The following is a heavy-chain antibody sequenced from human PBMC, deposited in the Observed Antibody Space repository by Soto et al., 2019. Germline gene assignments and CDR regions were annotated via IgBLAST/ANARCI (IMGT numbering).Heavy chain of an antibody. D-gene: IGHD3-9*01. CDR2: IEQDGSVK. V-gene: IGHV3-7*01. CDR1: GFTFSSYW. J-gene: IGHJ6*02. CDR3: ARDPERYFDWLLPLGPDYYYGMDV. Sequence: GSLRLSCAASGFTFSSYWMSWVRQAPGKGLEWVANIEQDGSVKYYVDSVKGRFTISRDNAKNSLYLQMNSLRAEDTAVYYCARDPERYFDWLLPLGPDYYYGMDVWGQGTTVTVSS.